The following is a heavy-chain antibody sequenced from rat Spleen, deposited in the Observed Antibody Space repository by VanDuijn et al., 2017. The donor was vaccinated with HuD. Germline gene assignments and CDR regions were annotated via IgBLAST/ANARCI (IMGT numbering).Heavy chain of an antibody. CDR2: ITNTGSRT. Sequence: EVQLVESGGGAVQPGRSMKLSCAASGLSFSNYDMAWVRQAPTKGLEWVASITNTGSRTYYPDSVKGRFTISRDDAKSTLYLQMNSLRSEDTATYYCTRGTYYRHWGQGVMVTVSS. J-gene: IGHJ2*01. CDR1: GLSFSNYD. D-gene: IGHD1-9*01. V-gene: IGHV5-25*01. CDR3: TRGTYYRH.